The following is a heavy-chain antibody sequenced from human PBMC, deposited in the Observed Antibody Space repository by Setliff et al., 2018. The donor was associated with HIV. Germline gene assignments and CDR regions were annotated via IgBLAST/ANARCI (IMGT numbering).Heavy chain of an antibody. V-gene: IGHV5-51*01. J-gene: IGHJ4*02. D-gene: IGHD3-10*01. CDR2: IYPHDSDA. CDR3: AREKKVDASGSYDY. Sequence: GESLKISCRGSGYSFINYWIAWVRQMPGRGLEWIGIIYPHDSDARYNPSFQGQVTMSADRSINTAYLKLSSVTAADTAVYYCAREKKVDASGSYDYWGQGTLVTVSS. CDR1: GYSFINYW.